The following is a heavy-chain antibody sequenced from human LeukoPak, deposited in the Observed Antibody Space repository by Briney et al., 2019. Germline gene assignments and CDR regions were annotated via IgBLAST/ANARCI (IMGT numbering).Heavy chain of an antibody. Sequence: GESLSLSCTGSGYIFTNSWIGWVRQMPGKGLEWMGIIYPGDSNTVYNPSFQGQVTISADKSISTAYLQWSRLKASDTAMYYCARASNGDFRWDYWGQGTLVTVSS. CDR3: ARASNGDFRWDY. V-gene: IGHV5-51*03. CDR2: IYPGDSNT. CDR1: GYIFTNSW. J-gene: IGHJ4*02. D-gene: IGHD4-17*01.